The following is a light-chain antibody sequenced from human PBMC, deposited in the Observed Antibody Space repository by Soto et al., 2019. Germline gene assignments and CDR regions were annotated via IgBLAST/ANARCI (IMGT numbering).Light chain of an antibody. CDR1: QSIRSW. CDR2: DAS. Sequence: DIQMTQSPSILSASVGDRVTITGRASQSIRSWLAWYQQKPGKAPKLLIYDASSLESGVPSRFSGSGSGTEFTLTISSLQPDDFATYYCQQYNSYSRTFGQGTKVDIK. CDR3: QQYNSYSRT. V-gene: IGKV1-5*01. J-gene: IGKJ1*01.